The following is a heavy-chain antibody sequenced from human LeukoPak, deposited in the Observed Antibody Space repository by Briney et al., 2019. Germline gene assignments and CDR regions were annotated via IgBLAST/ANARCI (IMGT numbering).Heavy chain of an antibody. CDR3: ARDLGATGTFDI. V-gene: IGHV3-21*01. D-gene: IGHD5-12*01. CDR2: ISSGSSYI. CDR1: GFTFSSYT. J-gene: IGHJ3*02. Sequence: GGSLRLSCAASGFTFSSYTMIWVRQAPGKGLEWVSSISSGSSYIYFSGSLKGRFTISRDDAKNSLYLQMNSLRAEDTAVYYCARDLGATGTFDIWGQGTMVTVSS.